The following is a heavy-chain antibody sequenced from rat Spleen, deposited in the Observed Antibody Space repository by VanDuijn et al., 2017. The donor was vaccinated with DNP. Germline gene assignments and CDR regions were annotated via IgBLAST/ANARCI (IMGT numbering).Heavy chain of an antibody. CDR2: IIYDGSST. Sequence: EVQLVESGGGLVQPGRSLKLSCAASGFTFSDYYMAWVRQAPKKGLEWVASIIYDGSSTYYRDSVKGRFTISRDNAKSTLYLQMDSLRSEDTATYYCATRGYYSSYIYHEGFAYWGQGTLVTVSS. V-gene: IGHV5-7*01. CDR1: GFTFSDYY. J-gene: IGHJ3*01. D-gene: IGHD1-2*01. CDR3: ATRGYYSSYIYHEGFAY.